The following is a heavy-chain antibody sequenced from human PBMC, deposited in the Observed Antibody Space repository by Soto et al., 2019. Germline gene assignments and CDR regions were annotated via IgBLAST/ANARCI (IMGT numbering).Heavy chain of an antibody. Sequence: PGGCLRLSCVASGLPLINYGVSGVSQATGKGLEWVAGIGGRGADTRYADSVKGRFTLSRDNSKNTLFLQMSSLRAEDTAVYYCAKLQEASGLLPSYIDYWGQGILVTVSS. V-gene: IGHV3-23*01. D-gene: IGHD2-15*01. J-gene: IGHJ4*02. CDR3: AKLQEASGLLPSYIDY. CDR2: IGGRGADT. CDR1: GLPLINYG.